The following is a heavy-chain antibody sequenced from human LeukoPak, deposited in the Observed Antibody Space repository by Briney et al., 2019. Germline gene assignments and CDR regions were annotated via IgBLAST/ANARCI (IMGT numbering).Heavy chain of an antibody. D-gene: IGHD3-10*01. J-gene: IGHJ4*02. Sequence: SETLSLTCAVYGGSFSGYYWSWIRQPPGKGLEWIGEINHSGSTNYNSSLKSRVTISVDTSKNQFSLKLSSVTAADTAVYYCARNAGTMVRGVVPYYFDYWGQGTLVTVSS. CDR3: ARNAGTMVRGVVPYYFDY. CDR1: GGSFSGYY. V-gene: IGHV4-34*01. CDR2: INHSGST.